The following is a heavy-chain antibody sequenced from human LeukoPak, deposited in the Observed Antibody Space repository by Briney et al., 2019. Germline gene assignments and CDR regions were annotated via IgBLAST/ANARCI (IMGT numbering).Heavy chain of an antibody. CDR2: IYPGDSDT. Sequence: GESLKISCKGFGFSFTDYWIGWVRQMPGKGLEWMGIIYPGDSDTRYSPSFQGQVTFSADKSINTAYLQWSSLKASDTAMYYCARQYYYDSSGYPLDYWGQGTLVTVSS. CDR3: ARQYYYDSSGYPLDY. CDR1: GFSFTDYW. V-gene: IGHV5-51*01. J-gene: IGHJ4*02. D-gene: IGHD3-22*01.